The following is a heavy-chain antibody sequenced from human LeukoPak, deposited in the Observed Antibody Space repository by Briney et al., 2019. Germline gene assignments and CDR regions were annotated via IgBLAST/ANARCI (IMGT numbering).Heavy chain of an antibody. V-gene: IGHV4-34*01. CDR3: ARLVGSSWYREVLRGRDY. J-gene: IGHJ4*02. Sequence: SETLSLTCAVYGGSFSGYYWTWIRQTPGKGLEWIGEISHSGNTNYNPSLKSRLTISIDTSKNQFSLKLTSVTAADTAVYYCARLVGSSWYREVLRGRDYWGQGTLVTVSS. D-gene: IGHD6-13*01. CDR2: ISHSGNT. CDR1: GGSFSGYY.